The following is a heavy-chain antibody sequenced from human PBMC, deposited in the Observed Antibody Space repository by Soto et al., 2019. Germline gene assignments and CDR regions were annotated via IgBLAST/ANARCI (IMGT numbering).Heavy chain of an antibody. CDR1: GAPLSGYK. V-gene: IGHV4-34*01. CDR2: INHSGSI. CDR3: ATLYYYGSGSDDYYYGLDV. Sequence: PSETLSLTCAVHGAPLSGYKWSWIRQPPGQGLEWIGEINHSGSIDYNPSLKSRVTISEDTSKNQFSLKVSSVTAADTAVYYCATLYYYGSGSDDYYYGLDVWGQGTTVTVSS. J-gene: IGHJ6*02. D-gene: IGHD3-10*01.